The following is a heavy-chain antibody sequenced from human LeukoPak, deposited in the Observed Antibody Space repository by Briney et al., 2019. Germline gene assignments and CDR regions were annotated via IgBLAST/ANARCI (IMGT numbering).Heavy chain of an antibody. CDR2: IGTAGDT. Sequence: GGSLRLSCAASGFTFSSYDMHWVRQPTGKGLEWVSAIGTAGDTYSSDSVKGRLTISREDSKNSLYLQMNNLRAGDTAVYFCARGHMLTGYYNFAWFDPWGQGTLVTVSS. CDR1: GFTFSSYD. CDR3: ARGHMLTGYYNFAWFDP. J-gene: IGHJ5*02. V-gene: IGHV3-13*01. D-gene: IGHD3-9*01.